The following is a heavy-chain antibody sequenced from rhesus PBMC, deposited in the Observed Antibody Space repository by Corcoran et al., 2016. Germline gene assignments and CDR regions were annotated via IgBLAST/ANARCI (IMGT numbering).Heavy chain of an antibody. CDR1: GGSISGYYY. V-gene: IGHV4-73*01. D-gene: IGHD3-28*01. CDR3: ARATPSYYDSGPRFDV. CDR2: IYGNSAST. J-gene: IGHJ5-1*01. Sequence: QVQLQQWGEGLVKPSETLSLTCAVYGGSISGYYYWSWIRQPPGKGLEWIGYIYGNSASTNYNPSLKNRVTISKDTSKNQFSLKLSSVTAADTAVYYCARATPSYYDSGPRFDVWGPGVLVAVSS.